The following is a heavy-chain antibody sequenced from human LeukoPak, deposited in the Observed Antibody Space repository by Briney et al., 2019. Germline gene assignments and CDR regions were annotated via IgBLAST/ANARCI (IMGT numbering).Heavy chain of an antibody. CDR1: GFTVSSNY. J-gene: IGHJ4*02. D-gene: IGHD5-18*01. Sequence: GGSLRLSGAASGFTVSSNYMSWVRQAPGKGLEWVSVIYSGGSTYYADSVKGRFTISRDNSKNTLYLQMNSLRAEDTAVYYCARDGPRGYSYGLGIWGQGTLVTVSS. V-gene: IGHV3-66*01. CDR3: ARDGPRGYSYGLGI. CDR2: IYSGGST.